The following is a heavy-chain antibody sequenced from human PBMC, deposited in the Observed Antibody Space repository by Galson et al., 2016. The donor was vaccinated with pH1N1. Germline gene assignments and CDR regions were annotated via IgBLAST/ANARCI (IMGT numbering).Heavy chain of an antibody. CDR3: ARVYSRGGTYYPDAFDI. CDR1: GYTFTNYG. D-gene: IGHD1-26*01. J-gene: IGHJ3*02. Sequence: SVKVSCKASGYTFTNYGIGWVRQAPGQGLEWLGWISAYNGNTNYAQKFQGRVTMTRDTSISTVYMELSRLRSDDTAVYYCARVYSRGGTYYPDAFDIWGQGTMVTVSS. CDR2: ISAYNGNT. V-gene: IGHV1-18*01.